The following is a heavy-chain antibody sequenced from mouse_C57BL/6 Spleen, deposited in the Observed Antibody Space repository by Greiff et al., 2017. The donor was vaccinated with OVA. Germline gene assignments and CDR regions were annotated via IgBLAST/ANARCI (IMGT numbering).Heavy chain of an antibody. CDR2: IDPENGDT. J-gene: IGHJ2*01. V-gene: IGHV14-4*01. CDR3: TSGGDSSGYVFYYFDY. CDR1: GFNIKDDY. D-gene: IGHD3-2*02. Sequence: EVQLQQSGAELVRPGASVKLSCTASGFNIKDDYMHWVKQRPEQGLEWIGWIDPENGDTEYASKFQGKATITADTSSNTAYLQLSSLPSEDTAVYYCTSGGDSSGYVFYYFDYWGQGTTLTVSS.